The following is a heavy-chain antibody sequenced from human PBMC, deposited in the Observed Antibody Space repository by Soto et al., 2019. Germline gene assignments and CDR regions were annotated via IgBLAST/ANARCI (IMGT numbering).Heavy chain of an antibody. CDR2: IIPIFGTA. J-gene: IGHJ6*02. CDR3: ARLAVAGTTSHYYYGMDV. Sequence: QVQLVQSGAEVKKSGSSVKVSCKASGGTLSSYAISWVRQAPGQGLEWMGGIIPIFGTANYAQKFQGRVTITADESTSTAYMELSSLRSEDTAVYYCARLAVAGTTSHYYYGMDVWGQGTTVTVSS. V-gene: IGHV1-69*12. CDR1: GGTLSSYA. D-gene: IGHD6-19*01.